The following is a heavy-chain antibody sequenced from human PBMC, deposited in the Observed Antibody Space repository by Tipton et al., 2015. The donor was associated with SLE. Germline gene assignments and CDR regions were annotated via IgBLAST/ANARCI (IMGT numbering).Heavy chain of an antibody. CDR3: ARDPGNWNGASD. CDR2: IYSSGVT. V-gene: IGHV4-4*07. D-gene: IGHD1-1*01. J-gene: IGHJ4*02. Sequence: LRLSCTVSGDSINGYYWSWIRQSAGKGLEWIGRIYSSGVTHYTSSLKSRVTMSVDTSQNHFSLTLSSVTAADTAVYFCARDPGNWNGASDWGQGTLVTVSS. CDR1: GDSINGYY.